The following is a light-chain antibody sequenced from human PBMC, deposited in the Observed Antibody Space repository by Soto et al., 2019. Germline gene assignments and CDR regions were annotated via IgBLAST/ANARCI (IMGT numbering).Light chain of an antibody. J-gene: IGLJ2*01. Sequence: QSVLTQPPSASGTPGQRVTISCSGSRSNIGSNYVYWYQQLPGTAPKLLMYKNNQRPSGVPDRFSGSKSGTSASLAISGLRSEDEADYYCAAWDDSLSGHVVFGGGTKLTVL. CDR1: RSNIGSNY. CDR2: KNN. CDR3: AAWDDSLSGHVV. V-gene: IGLV1-47*01.